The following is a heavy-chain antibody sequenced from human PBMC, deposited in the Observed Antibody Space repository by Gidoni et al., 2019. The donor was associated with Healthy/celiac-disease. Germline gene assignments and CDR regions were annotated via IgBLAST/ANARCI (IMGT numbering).Heavy chain of an antibody. CDR3: ARDRPAMITFGGVIDGRDY. D-gene: IGHD3-16*02. V-gene: IGHV3-30-3*01. Sequence: QVQLVESGGGVVQPGRSLRLSCAASGFPFSSYAMHWVRQAPGKGLEWVAVISYDGSNKYYADSVKGRFTISRDNSKNTLYLQMNSLRAEDTAVYYCARDRPAMITFGGVIDGRDYWGQGTLVTVSS. CDR1: GFPFSSYA. CDR2: ISYDGSNK. J-gene: IGHJ4*02.